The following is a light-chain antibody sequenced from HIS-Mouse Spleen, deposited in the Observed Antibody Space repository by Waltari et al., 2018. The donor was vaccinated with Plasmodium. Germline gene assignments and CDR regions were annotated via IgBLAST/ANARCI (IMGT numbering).Light chain of an antibody. V-gene: IGLV2-8*01. Sequence: QSALTQPPSASGSPGQSVPISCTGTSSDVGGYNYVSWYQQHPGKAPKLMIYEVSKRPSGVPDRFSGSKSGNTASLTVSGLQAEDEADYYCSSYAGSYTFVFGTGTKVTVL. J-gene: IGLJ1*01. CDR1: SSDVGGYNY. CDR3: SSYAGSYTFV. CDR2: EVS.